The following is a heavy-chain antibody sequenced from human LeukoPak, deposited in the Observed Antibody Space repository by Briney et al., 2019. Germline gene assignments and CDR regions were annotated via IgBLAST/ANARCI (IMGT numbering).Heavy chain of an antibody. CDR3: ARDLSYCNSTRCYLGWFDP. CDR2: IYSGGTT. Sequence: GGSLRPSCAISGFTVSSNYMSWVRQAPGKGLEWVSVIYSGGTTYYADSVKGRFTISRDNSKNTLYLQMNSLRAEDTAVYYCARDLSYCNSTRCYLGWFDPWGQGTLVTVSS. D-gene: IGHD2-2*01. V-gene: IGHV3-53*01. J-gene: IGHJ5*02. CDR1: GFTVSSNY.